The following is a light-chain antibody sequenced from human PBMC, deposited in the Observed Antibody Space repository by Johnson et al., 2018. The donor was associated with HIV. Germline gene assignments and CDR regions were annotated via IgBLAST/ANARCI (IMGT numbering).Light chain of an antibody. CDR3: GTWDSSLSAYV. CDR2: ENN. J-gene: IGLJ1*01. Sequence: QSVLTQPPSVSAAPGQKVTISCSGSSSNIGNNYVSWYQQLPGTAPKLLIYENNKRPSWIPDRFSGSKSGTSATLRITGLQTGDEADDYCGTWDSSLSAYVFGTGTKVTVL. CDR1: SSNIGNNY. V-gene: IGLV1-51*02.